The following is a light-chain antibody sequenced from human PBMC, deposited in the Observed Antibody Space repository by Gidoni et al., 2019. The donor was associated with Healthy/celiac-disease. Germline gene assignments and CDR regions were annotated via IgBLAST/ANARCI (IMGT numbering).Light chain of an antibody. Sequence: SSALTQPPSVFVSPGQTASITCSGDKLGDKYACWYQQKPGQSPVLVIYQDSKRPSGIPERFSGSNSGNTATLTISGTQAMDEADYYCQAWDSSTVVFGGGTKLTVL. J-gene: IGLJ2*01. CDR3: QAWDSSTVV. CDR1: KLGDKY. CDR2: QDS. V-gene: IGLV3-1*01.